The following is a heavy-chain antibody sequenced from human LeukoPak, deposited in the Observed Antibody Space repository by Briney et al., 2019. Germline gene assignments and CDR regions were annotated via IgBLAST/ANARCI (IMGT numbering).Heavy chain of an antibody. V-gene: IGHV1-8*01. CDR2: MNPNSGNT. D-gene: IGHD6-19*01. Sequence: VASLKVSSKASGYTFTIYDINWVRQATGPGLEWMGWMNPNSGNTGCAQKFQGRVTMTRNTSISTAYMELSSLRSEDTAVYYCAREGSSGWFRYYYYGMDVWGQGTTVTVSS. CDR1: GYTFTIYD. J-gene: IGHJ6*02. CDR3: AREGSSGWFRYYYYGMDV.